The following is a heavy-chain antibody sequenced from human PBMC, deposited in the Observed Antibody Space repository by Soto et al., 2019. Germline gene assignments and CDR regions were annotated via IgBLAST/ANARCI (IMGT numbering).Heavy chain of an antibody. CDR3: AIGEWVSTSYFNV. J-gene: IGHJ4*02. Sequence: GGSLRLSCAASGFIFENFGMSWVRQAPGKGLEWVSASSGSGGATYYADSVKGRFTVSRDNSRNTVYLQVDSLRVEDTAVYYCAIGEWVSTSYFNVWGKGTLVTVSS. V-gene: IGHV3-23*01. CDR2: SSGSGGAT. D-gene: IGHD3-10*01. CDR1: GFIFENFG.